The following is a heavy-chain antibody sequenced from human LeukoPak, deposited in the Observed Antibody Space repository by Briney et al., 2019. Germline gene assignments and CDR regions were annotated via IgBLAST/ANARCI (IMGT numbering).Heavy chain of an antibody. CDR3: TTTRTITSIWYYFDY. Sequence: PGGSLRLSCAASGFTFSSYFMHWVRQAPGKGLEWVAVISHDGINKYYADSVKGRFTISRDNSKYTLYLQMNSLKSEDTAVYYCTTTRTITSIWYYFDYWGQGALVTVSS. J-gene: IGHJ4*02. CDR1: GFTFSSYF. CDR2: ISHDGINK. D-gene: IGHD6-13*01. V-gene: IGHV3-30*04.